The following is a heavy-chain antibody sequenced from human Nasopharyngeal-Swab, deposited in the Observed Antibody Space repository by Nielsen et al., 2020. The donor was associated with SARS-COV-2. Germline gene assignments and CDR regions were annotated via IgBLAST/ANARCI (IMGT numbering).Heavy chain of an antibody. Sequence: GESLKISCAASGLTFTNSWMSWVRQAPGKGLEWVANIKQDGSDKYYVDSVKGRFTTSRDNAKNSLELQMNSLRVEDTAVYYCARGVETIHHWGQGSLVTVSS. V-gene: IGHV3-7*01. CDR1: GLTFTNSW. J-gene: IGHJ1*01. CDR3: ARGVETIHH. CDR2: IKQDGSDK. D-gene: IGHD5-24*01.